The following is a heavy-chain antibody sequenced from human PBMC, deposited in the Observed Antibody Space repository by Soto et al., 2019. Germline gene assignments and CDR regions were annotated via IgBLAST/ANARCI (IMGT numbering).Heavy chain of an antibody. J-gene: IGHJ6*02. CDR3: ASAHYITIFGVVIRYLDGMDV. CDR1: GYTFTSYD. V-gene: IGHV1-8*01. Sequence: ASVKVSCKASGYTFTSYDINWVRQATGQGLEWMGWMSPNSGNTGYAQKFQGRVTMTRNTSISTAYMELSSLRSEDTAVYYCASAHYITIFGVVIRYLDGMDVWGPGTTVTVSS. D-gene: IGHD3-3*01. CDR2: MSPNSGNT.